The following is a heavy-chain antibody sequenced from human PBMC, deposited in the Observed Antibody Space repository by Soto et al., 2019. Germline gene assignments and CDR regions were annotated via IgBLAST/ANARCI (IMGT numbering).Heavy chain of an antibody. V-gene: IGHV4-31*03. J-gene: IGHJ4*01. Sequence: SETLSLTCTVSGGSISSGGYYLHWISTHPGKGLEWIGYIYYSGSTYYNPSLKSRVTISVDTSKNQFSLQLSSVTAADTAVYYCARDTGAYYYDSSGYRDYFDYWGHGTLVTVSS. D-gene: IGHD3-22*01. CDR1: GGSISSGGYY. CDR3: ARDTGAYYYDSSGYRDYFDY. CDR2: IYYSGST.